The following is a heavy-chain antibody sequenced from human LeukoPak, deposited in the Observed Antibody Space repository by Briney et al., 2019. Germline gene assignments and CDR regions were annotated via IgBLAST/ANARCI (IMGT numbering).Heavy chain of an antibody. CDR3: ARASGNSAEFDY. CDR1: GFTFSSYE. CDR2: ISSSGSTI. Sequence: TGGSLRLSCAASGFTFSSYEMSWVRQAPGKGLEGVSYISSSGSTIYYADSVKGRFTISRDNAKNSLYLQMNSLRAEDTAVYYCARASGNSAEFDYWGQGTLVTVSS. D-gene: IGHD4-23*01. V-gene: IGHV3-48*03. J-gene: IGHJ4*02.